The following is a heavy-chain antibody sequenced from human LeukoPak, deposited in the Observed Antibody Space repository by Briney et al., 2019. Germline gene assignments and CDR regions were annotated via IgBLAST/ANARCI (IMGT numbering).Heavy chain of an antibody. CDR1: GFTFSSYG. V-gene: IGHV3-30*18. CDR3: AKGGYCSSTSCYTGAYFDY. D-gene: IGHD2-2*02. CDR2: ISYDGSNK. J-gene: IGHJ4*02. Sequence: GGSLRLSCAASGFTFSSYGMHWVRQAPGKGLEWVAVISYDGSNKYYADSVKGRFTISRGNSKNTLYLQMNSLRAEDTAVYYCAKGGYCSSTSCYTGAYFDYWGQGTLVTVSS.